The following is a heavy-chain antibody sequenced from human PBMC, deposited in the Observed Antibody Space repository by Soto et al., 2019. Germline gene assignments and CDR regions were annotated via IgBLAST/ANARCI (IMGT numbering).Heavy chain of an antibody. V-gene: IGHV2-5*02. J-gene: IGHJ5*02. CDR1: GFSLTTSGVG. CDR3: AYRQDYRSSWNSGWFDP. CDR2: IYWDDDK. Sequence: QITLKESGPTLVKPTQTLTLTCSFSGFSLTTSGVGVGWIRQPPGKALEWLALIYWDDDKRYSPSLKTRLTINKDTSKTQVVLTMTNMDPVDTATYYCAYRQDYRSSWNSGWFDPWGQGTLVTVSS. D-gene: IGHD6-13*01.